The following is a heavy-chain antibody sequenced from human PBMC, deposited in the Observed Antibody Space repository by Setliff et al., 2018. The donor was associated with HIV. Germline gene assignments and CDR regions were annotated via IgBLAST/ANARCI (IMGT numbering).Heavy chain of an antibody. CDR2: INPNNGGT. D-gene: IGHD3-9*01. J-gene: IGHJ4*02. Sequence: GASVKVSCKASGYTFTGYYMHWVRQAPGQGLEWMGWINPNNGGTNYAQKFQGRVTMTRDTSISTAYMELSRLRSDDTAVYYCAGSILTGYYTVGADYWGQGTLVTVSS. V-gene: IGHV1-2*02. CDR1: GYTFTGYY. CDR3: AGSILTGYYTVGADY.